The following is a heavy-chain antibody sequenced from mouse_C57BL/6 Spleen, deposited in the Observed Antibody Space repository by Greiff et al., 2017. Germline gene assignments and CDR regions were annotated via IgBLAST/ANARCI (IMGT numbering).Heavy chain of an antibody. Sequence: QVQLQQSGAELVRPGTSVKVSCKASGYAFTNYLIEWVKQRPGQGLEWIGVINPGSGGTNYNEKFKGKATLTAYKSSSTAYMQLSSLTSEDSAVYFCARRDTTPDWYFDVWGTGTTVTVSS. D-gene: IGHD1-1*01. V-gene: IGHV1-54*01. CDR1: GYAFTNYL. CDR3: ARRDTTPDWYFDV. J-gene: IGHJ1*03. CDR2: INPGSGGT.